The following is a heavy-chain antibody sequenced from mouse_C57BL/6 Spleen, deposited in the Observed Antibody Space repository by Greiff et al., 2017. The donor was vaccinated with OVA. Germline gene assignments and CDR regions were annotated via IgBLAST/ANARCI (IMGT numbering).Heavy chain of an antibody. V-gene: IGHV1-59*01. CDR2: IDPSDSYT. CDR1: GYTFTSYW. J-gene: IGHJ2*01. CDR3: ASLPGGFDY. Sequence: QVQLQQSGAELVRPGTSVKLSCKASGYTFTSYWMHWVKQRPGQGLEWIGVIDPSDSYTNYNQKFKGKATLTVDTSSSTAYMQLSSLTSEDSAVYYCASLPGGFDYWGQGTTLTVSS.